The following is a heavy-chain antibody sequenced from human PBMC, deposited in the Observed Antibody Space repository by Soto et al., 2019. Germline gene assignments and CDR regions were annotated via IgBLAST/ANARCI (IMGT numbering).Heavy chain of an antibody. CDR2: ISAYNGNT. CDR1: GYTFTSYG. CDR3: ARDRVPFGGVIPRNY. V-gene: IGHV1-18*04. J-gene: IGHJ4*02. Sequence: ASVKVSCKASGYTFTSYGISWVRQAPGQGLEWMGWISAYNGNTNYAQKLQGRVTMTTDTSTSTAYMELRSLRSDDTAVYYCARDRVPFGGVIPRNYWGQGTLVTVSS. D-gene: IGHD3-16*02.